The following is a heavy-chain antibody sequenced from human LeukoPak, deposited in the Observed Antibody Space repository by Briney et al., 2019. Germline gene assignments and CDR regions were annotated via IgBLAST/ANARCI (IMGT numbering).Heavy chain of an antibody. J-gene: IGHJ4*02. CDR3: AKLHYDSSGYYSPDFDY. D-gene: IGHD3-22*01. V-gene: IGHV3-30*02. CDR2: IRYDGSNK. CDR1: GFTFSSYG. Sequence: PRGSLRLSCAASGFTFSSYGMHWVRQAPGKGLEWVAFIRYDGSNKYYADSVKGRFTISRDNSKNTLYLQMNSLRAEDTAVYYCAKLHYDSSGYYSPDFDYWGQGTLVTVSS.